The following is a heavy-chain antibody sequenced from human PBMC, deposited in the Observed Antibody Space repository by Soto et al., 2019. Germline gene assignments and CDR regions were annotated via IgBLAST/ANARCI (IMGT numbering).Heavy chain of an antibody. Sequence: SQTLSLTCAISGDSVSSNSAAWNWIRQSPSRGLEWLGRTYYRSKWYNDYAVSVKSRITINPDTSKNQFSLQLNSVTPEDTAVYYCARGIMYYDFWSGYYMGFDYWGQGTLVTVSS. CDR1: GDSVSSNSAA. CDR2: TYYRSKWYN. D-gene: IGHD3-3*01. V-gene: IGHV6-1*01. J-gene: IGHJ4*02. CDR3: ARGIMYYDFWSGYYMGFDY.